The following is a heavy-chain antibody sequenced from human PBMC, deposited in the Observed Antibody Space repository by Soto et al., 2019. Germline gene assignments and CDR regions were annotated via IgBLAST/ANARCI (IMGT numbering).Heavy chain of an antibody. Sequence: GGSLRLSCAASGFTFSSYAMSWVRQAPGKGLEWVSAISGSGGSTYYADSVKGRFTISRDNSKNTLYLQMNSLRAEDTAVYYCASPYEHPGFGELSYYYYGMDVWGQGTTVTVSS. CDR3: ASPYEHPGFGELSYYYYGMDV. V-gene: IGHV3-23*01. J-gene: IGHJ6*02. CDR1: GFTFSSYA. D-gene: IGHD3-10*01. CDR2: ISGSGGST.